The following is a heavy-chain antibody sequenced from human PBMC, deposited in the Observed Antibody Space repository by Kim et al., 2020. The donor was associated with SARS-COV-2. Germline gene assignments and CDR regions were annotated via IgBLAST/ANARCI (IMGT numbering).Heavy chain of an antibody. V-gene: IGHV3-53*01. CDR3: ARVSGWTSGFDY. Sequence: YYADSVKGRFTISRDNSKNTLYLQMNSLRAEDTAVYYCARVSGWTSGFDYWGQGTLVTVSS. J-gene: IGHJ4*02. D-gene: IGHD6-19*01.